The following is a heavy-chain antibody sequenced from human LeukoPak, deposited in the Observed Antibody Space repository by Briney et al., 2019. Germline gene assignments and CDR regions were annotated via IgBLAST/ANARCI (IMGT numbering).Heavy chain of an antibody. CDR1: GFSFNNYY. D-gene: IGHD3-22*01. V-gene: IGHV3-11*01. J-gene: IGHJ6*02. CDR3: AKDQGSIGYYYAYYYYAMDV. CDR2: ISDSDSTI. Sequence: PGGSLRLSCAASGFSFNNYYMNWIRQAPGKGLEWISYISDSDSTIYYADSVKGRFTVSRDTAQNSLYLQMNSLRAEDTAVYYCAKDQGSIGYYYAYYYYAMDVWGQGTTVTVFS.